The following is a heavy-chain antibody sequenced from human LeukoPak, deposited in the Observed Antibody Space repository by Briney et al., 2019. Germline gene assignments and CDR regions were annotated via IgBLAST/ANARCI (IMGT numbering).Heavy chain of an antibody. CDR3: ARVPSRIAVADNY. D-gene: IGHD6-19*01. CDR1: GYTFTDYF. V-gene: IGHV1-2*02. CDR2: INPNSGGT. J-gene: IGHJ4*02. Sequence: ASVKVSCKASGYTFTDYFIHWVRQAPGQGLEWMGWINPNSGGTNYAQKFQGRVTMTRDTSISTAYMELSRLRSDDTAVYYCARVPSRIAVADNYWGQGTLVTVSS.